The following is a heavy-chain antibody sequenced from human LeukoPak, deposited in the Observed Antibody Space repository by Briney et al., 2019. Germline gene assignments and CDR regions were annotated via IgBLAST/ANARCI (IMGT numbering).Heavy chain of an antibody. Sequence: SETLSLTCTVSGASISSGDYFWSWIRQAPGQGLEWIGNIYYSGSTSSNPSLRSRTTLSVDTSKNEFSLRLRSVTAADTAVYYCARVGLDLRSSSVFDHWGQGTLVTVSS. D-gene: IGHD3-3*01. J-gene: IGHJ4*02. CDR2: IYYSGST. CDR1: GASISSGDYF. CDR3: ARVGLDLRSSSVFDH. V-gene: IGHV4-30-4*08.